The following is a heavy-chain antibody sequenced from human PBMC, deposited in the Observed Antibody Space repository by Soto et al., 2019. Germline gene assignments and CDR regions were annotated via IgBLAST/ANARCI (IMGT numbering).Heavy chain of an antibody. CDR2: ISSNGGGT. CDR1: GFSFNSYA. J-gene: IGHJ4*02. Sequence: GGSLRLSCAASGFSFNSYAMSWVRQAPGKGLEWVSGISSNGGGTYYADSVKGRFTISRDNSQNTLALQMNSLRAEDTAVYYCAKDRKWAPYSSSPTATLVFDYWGQGTLVTVSS. V-gene: IGHV3-23*01. CDR3: AKDRKWAPYSSSPTATLVFDY. D-gene: IGHD6-6*01.